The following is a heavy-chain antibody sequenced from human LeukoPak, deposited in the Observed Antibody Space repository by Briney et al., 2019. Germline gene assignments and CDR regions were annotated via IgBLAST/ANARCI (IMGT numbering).Heavy chain of an antibody. V-gene: IGHV3-30*18. CDR2: IYYDGRSK. Sequence: GGPLRLSCAASGFIFSNYGMHWVRQAPAKGLEWVAVIYYDGRSKYYTDSMKGRFTISRDGSKNTLYLQMNSLRVEDTAVYYCAKDWGEDFDTSGPDYWGQGTLVTVSS. CDR1: GFIFSNYG. CDR3: AKDWGEDFDTSGPDY. J-gene: IGHJ4*02. D-gene: IGHD3-22*01.